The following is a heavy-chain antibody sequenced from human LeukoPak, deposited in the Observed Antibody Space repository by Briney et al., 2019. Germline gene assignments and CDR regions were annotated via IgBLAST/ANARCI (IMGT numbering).Heavy chain of an antibody. J-gene: IGHJ4*02. CDR1: GFTFSSYE. D-gene: IGHD1-26*01. Sequence: GGSLRLSCAASGFTFSSYEMNWVRQAPGKGLEWVSYISSSGSTIYYADSVKGRFTISRDNAKNSLYLQMNSLRAEDTAVYYCARDLRTVGARQQTDFDYWGQGTLVTVSS. CDR2: ISSSGSTI. CDR3: ARDLRTVGARQQTDFDY. V-gene: IGHV3-48*03.